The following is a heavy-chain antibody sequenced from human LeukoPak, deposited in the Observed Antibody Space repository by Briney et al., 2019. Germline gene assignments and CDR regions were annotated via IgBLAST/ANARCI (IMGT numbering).Heavy chain of an antibody. Sequence: GGSLRLSCAASGFTFSSYSMNWVRQAPGKGLEGVSSISSSSSYIYYADSVKGRFTISRDNAKNSLYLQMNSLRAEDTAVYYCARGVVVVVAATDAFDIWGQGTMVTVSS. CDR3: ARGVVVVVAATDAFDI. CDR2: ISSSSSYI. V-gene: IGHV3-21*01. D-gene: IGHD2-15*01. CDR1: GFTFSSYS. J-gene: IGHJ3*02.